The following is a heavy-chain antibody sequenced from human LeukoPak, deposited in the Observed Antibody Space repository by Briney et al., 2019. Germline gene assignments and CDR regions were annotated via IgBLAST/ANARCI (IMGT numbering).Heavy chain of an antibody. Sequence: GGSLRLSCAASGFTFSNYWMTWVRQAPGKGLEWVANIKHGGREKYYVDSVKGRFTISRDNAKNSLYLQMNSLRAEDTAVYYCARDSYSSGWGIFDYWGQGTLVTVSS. D-gene: IGHD6-19*01. CDR3: ARDSYSSGWGIFDY. CDR2: IKHGGREK. CDR1: GFTFSNYW. V-gene: IGHV3-7*01. J-gene: IGHJ4*02.